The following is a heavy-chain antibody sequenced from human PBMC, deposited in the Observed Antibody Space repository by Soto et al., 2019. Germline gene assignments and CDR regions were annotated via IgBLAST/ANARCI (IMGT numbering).Heavy chain of an antibody. CDR2: IYYSGST. Sequence: SETLSLTCTVSGGSISSGDYYWSWIRQPPGKGLEWIGYIYYSGSTSYNPSLKSRVTISVDTSKNQFSLKLSSVTAADTAVYYCARDEIGCSGGSCYLQFYYYYGMDVWGQGTTVTVSS. CDR1: GGSISSGDYY. J-gene: IGHJ6*02. D-gene: IGHD2-15*01. CDR3: ARDEIGCSGGSCYLQFYYYYGMDV. V-gene: IGHV4-30-4*01.